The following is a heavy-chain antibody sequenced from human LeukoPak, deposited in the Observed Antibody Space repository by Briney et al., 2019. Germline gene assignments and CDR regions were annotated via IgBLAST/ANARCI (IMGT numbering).Heavy chain of an antibody. D-gene: IGHD1-26*01. CDR1: GFTFSSYA. CDR2: IYSDGAT. Sequence: PGGSLRLSCAASGFTFSSYAMSWVRQAPGKGLEWVSVIYSDGATYYADSVKGRFTISRDNSKNTLYLQMNSLRAEDTAVYYCARTGSYYAIDYWGQGTLVTVSS. CDR3: ARTGSYYAIDY. V-gene: IGHV3-66*01. J-gene: IGHJ4*02.